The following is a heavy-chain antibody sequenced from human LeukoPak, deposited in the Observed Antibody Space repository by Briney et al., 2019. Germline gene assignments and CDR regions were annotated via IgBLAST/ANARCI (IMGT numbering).Heavy chain of an antibody. D-gene: IGHD1-14*01. V-gene: IGHV3-23*01. J-gene: IGHJ4*02. Sequence: PGGSLRLSCAASGFTFSSYAMSWVRQAPGKWLEWVSAISGSGGSTYYADSVKGRFTISGDNSKNTLYLQMNSLRAEDTAVYYCAKDPDKRYYFDYWGQGTLVTVSS. CDR3: AKDPDKRYYFDY. CDR2: ISGSGGST. CDR1: GFTFSSYA.